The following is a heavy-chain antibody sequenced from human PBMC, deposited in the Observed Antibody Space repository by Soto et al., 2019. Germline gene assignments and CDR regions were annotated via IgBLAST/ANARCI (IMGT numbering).Heavy chain of an antibody. J-gene: IGHJ6*02. Sequence: SETLSLTCAVYGGSFSGYYWSWIRQPPGKGLEWIGEINHSGSTNYNPSLKSRVTISVDTSKNQFSLKLSSVTAADTAVYYCARGLYGSGSYPGRYYYYYYGMDVWGQGTTVTVSS. CDR1: GGSFSGYY. D-gene: IGHD3-10*01. V-gene: IGHV4-34*01. CDR2: INHSGST. CDR3: ARGLYGSGSYPGRYYYYYYGMDV.